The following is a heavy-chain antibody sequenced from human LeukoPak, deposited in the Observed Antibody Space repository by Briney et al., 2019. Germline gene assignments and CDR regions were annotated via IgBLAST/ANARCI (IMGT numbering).Heavy chain of an antibody. CDR2: ISYDGSNK. Sequence: GRSLRLSCAASGFTFSSYGMHWVRQAPGKGLEWVAVISYDGSNKYYADSVEGRFTISRDNSKNTLYLQMNSLRAEDTAVYYCAKARGLAARPDYFDYWGQGTLVTVSS. D-gene: IGHD6-6*01. V-gene: IGHV3-30*18. CDR1: GFTFSSYG. J-gene: IGHJ4*02. CDR3: AKARGLAARPDYFDY.